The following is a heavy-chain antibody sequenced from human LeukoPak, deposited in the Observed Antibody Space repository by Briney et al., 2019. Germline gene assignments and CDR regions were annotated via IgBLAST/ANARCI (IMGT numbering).Heavy chain of an antibody. V-gene: IGHV1-2*02. CDR3: AREAGYCSGGSCQGYFDY. CDR1: GYTFTGYY. J-gene: IGHJ4*02. CDR2: INPNSGGT. D-gene: IGHD2-15*01. Sequence: ASVKVSCKVSGYTFTGYYMHWVRQAPGQGLEWMGWINPNSGGTNYAQKFQGRVTMTRDTSISTAYMELSRLRSDDTAVYYCAREAGYCSGGSCQGYFDYWGQGTLVTVSS.